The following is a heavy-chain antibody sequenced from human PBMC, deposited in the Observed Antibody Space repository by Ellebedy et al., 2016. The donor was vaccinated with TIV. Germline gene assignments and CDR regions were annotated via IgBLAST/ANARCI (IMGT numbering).Heavy chain of an antibody. J-gene: IGHJ6*02. CDR3: AREIVLVPAAIVSDLTTKYFYYNGMDV. Sequence: PGGSLRLSCAASGFTFSTYTMSWVRQAPGKGLEWVSCISSSSSYIYYADSVKGRINISRDNAKKSLFLQMNSLRAEDTAVYYCAREIVLVPAAIVSDLTTKYFYYNGMDVWGQGTTVTVS. D-gene: IGHD2-2*01. CDR1: GFTFSTYT. CDR2: ISSSSSYI. V-gene: IGHV3-21*01.